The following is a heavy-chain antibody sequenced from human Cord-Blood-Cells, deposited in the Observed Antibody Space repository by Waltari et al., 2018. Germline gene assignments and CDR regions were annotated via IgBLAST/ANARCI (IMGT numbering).Heavy chain of an antibody. J-gene: IGHJ3*02. V-gene: IGHV1-8*01. CDR2: MNPNSGNT. CDR1: GYTFTSYD. CDR3: ARQYYCSSTSCYDAFDI. D-gene: IGHD2-2*01. Sequence: QVQLVQSGAEVTKPGASVKVSCKASGYTFTSYDINWWRQATGHGLEWTGWMNPNSGNTGYAQKFQGRVTMTRNTSISTAYMELSSLRSEDTAVYYCARQYYCSSTSCYDAFDIWGQGTMVTVSS.